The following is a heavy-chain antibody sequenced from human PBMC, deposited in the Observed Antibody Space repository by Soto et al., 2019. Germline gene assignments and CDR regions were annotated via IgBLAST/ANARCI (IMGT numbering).Heavy chain of an antibody. V-gene: IGHV3-7*01. CDR1: GFGFSTYW. J-gene: IGHJ5*02. Sequence: EVQLVESGGGLVQPGGSLRLSCAASGFGFSTYWMSWVRQAPGKGLEWVANVKQDGSEKYYVDSVKGRFTISRDNAKNSLYLQMNRLRVEDRAVYFCAIDAFGYGDHNLWGQGTLVTVSS. CDR3: AIDAFGYGDHNL. CDR2: VKQDGSEK. D-gene: IGHD4-17*01.